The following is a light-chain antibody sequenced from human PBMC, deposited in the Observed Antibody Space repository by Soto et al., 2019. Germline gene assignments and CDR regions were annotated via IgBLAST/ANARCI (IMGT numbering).Light chain of an antibody. CDR2: LGS. J-gene: IGKJ4*01. CDR1: QSLLHSNGYNY. CDR3: MQALQTPLT. V-gene: IGKV2-28*01. Sequence: DIVMTQSPLSLPVTPGEPASISCRSSQSLLHSNGYNYLDWYLQKPGQSPQLLIYLGSNRASGVPDRFSGSGSCTDFTLKISRVEAADVGVYYCMQALQTPLTFGGGTKVEIK.